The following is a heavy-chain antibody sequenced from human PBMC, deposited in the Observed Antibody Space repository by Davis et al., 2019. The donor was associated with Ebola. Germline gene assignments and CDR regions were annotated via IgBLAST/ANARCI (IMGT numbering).Heavy chain of an antibody. V-gene: IGHV4-61*09. CDR2: IYTSGST. J-gene: IGHJ3*02. Sequence: PSETLSLTCTVSGGSISSGSHYWSWIRQPAGKGLEWIGHIYTSGSTNYNPSPKSRVTISVDTSKNQFSLKLSSVTAADTAVYYCARVDGDYRIVIWGQGTMVTVSS. CDR3: ARVDGDYRIVI. CDR1: GGSISSGSHY. D-gene: IGHD4-17*01.